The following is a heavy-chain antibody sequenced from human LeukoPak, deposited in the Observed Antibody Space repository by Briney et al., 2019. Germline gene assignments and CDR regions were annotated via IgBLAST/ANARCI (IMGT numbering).Heavy chain of an antibody. CDR2: IYHSGST. CDR1: GGSISSGGYS. D-gene: IGHD3-22*01. J-gene: IGHJ4*02. Sequence: SQTLSLTCAVSGGSISSGGYSWSWIRQPPGKGLEWIVYIYHSGSTYYNPALKSRVTISVDRSKNQFSLKLSSVPAADTAIYYCAKEGKSGYYYFDSWGQGTLVTVSS. CDR3: AKEGKSGYYYFDS. V-gene: IGHV4-30-2*01.